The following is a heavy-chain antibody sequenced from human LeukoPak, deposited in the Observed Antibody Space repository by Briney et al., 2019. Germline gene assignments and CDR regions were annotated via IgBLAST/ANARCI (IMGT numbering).Heavy chain of an antibody. Sequence: ASVKVSCXASGYTFTGYYMHWVRQAPGQGLEWMGRINPNSGGTNYAQKFQGRVTMTRDTSISTAYMELSRLRSDDTAVYYCARVLVPAAIGYYYYMDVWGKGTTVTVTS. CDR1: GYTFTGYY. CDR2: INPNSGGT. CDR3: ARVLVPAAIGYYYYMDV. V-gene: IGHV1-2*06. J-gene: IGHJ6*03. D-gene: IGHD2-2*01.